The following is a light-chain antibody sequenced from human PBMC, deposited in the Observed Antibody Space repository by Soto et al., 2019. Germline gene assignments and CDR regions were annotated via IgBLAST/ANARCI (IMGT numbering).Light chain of an antibody. CDR3: QQYDRWPVT. J-gene: IGKJ4*01. V-gene: IGKV3-15*01. Sequence: EIVITQSPSTLSVSPGERVTFSCRASQSVTTNLAWYQHKPGQSPRLLISGASTGASGIPPRFSGSGSGTEFTLTIDRLQSADFAVYYCQQYDRWPVTFGGGTKVDFK. CDR2: GAS. CDR1: QSVTTN.